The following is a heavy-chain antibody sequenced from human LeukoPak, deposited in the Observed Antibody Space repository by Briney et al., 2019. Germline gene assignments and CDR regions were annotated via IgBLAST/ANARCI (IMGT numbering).Heavy chain of an antibody. Sequence: SETLSLTCAVYGGSFSGYYWSWIRQPPGKGLEWIGEINHSGSTNYNPSLKSRVTISVDTSKNQFSLKLSSVTAADTAVYYCARRGGYCSGGSCYTPNWFDPWGQGTLVTVSS. V-gene: IGHV4-34*01. CDR2: INHSGST. D-gene: IGHD2-15*01. J-gene: IGHJ5*02. CDR1: GGSFSGYY. CDR3: ARRGGYCSGGSCYTPNWFDP.